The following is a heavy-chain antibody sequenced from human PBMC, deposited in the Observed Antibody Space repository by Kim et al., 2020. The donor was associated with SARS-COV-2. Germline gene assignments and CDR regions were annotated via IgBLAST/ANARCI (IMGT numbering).Heavy chain of an antibody. CDR3: AKDLEVPAVIPVHYYYYGMDV. Sequence: GGSLRLSCAASGFTFSSYAMSWVRQAPGKGLEWVSAISGSGGSTYYADSVKGRFTISRDNSKNTLYLQMNSLRAEDTAVYYCAKDLEVPAVIPVHYYYYGMDVWGQGTTVTVSS. CDR2: ISGSGGST. D-gene: IGHD2-2*02. J-gene: IGHJ6*02. V-gene: IGHV3-23*01. CDR1: GFTFSSYA.